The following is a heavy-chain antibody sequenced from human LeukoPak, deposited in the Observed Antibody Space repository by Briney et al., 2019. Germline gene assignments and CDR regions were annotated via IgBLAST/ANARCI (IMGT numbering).Heavy chain of an antibody. CDR3: ARGGSSSWYGS. D-gene: IGHD6-13*01. CDR1: GFTFSSYW. V-gene: IGHV3-74*01. J-gene: IGHJ5*01. Sequence: GGSLRLSCAASGFTFSSYWMHWVRQAPGKGLVWVSRIDSDGSTTSHADSVKGRFTISRDNAKNTLFLQMNSLRAEDTAVYYCARGGSSSWYGSWGQGTLVTVSS. CDR2: IDSDGSTT.